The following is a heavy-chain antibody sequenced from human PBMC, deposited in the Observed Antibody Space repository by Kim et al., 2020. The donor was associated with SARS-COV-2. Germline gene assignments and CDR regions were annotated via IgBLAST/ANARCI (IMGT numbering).Heavy chain of an antibody. CDR1: GFTFSSYW. D-gene: IGHD3-16*01. Sequence: GGSLRLSCAASGFTFSSYWMHWVRQAPGKGLVWVSRINSDGSSTSYADSVKGRFTISRDNAKNTLYLQMNSLRAEDTAVYYCARRSRYGAFDYWGQGTLVTVSS. J-gene: IGHJ4*02. V-gene: IGHV3-74*01. CDR2: INSDGSST. CDR3: ARRSRYGAFDY.